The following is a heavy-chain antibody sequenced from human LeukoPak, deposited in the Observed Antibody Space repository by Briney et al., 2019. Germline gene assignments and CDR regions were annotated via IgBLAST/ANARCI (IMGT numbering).Heavy chain of an antibody. J-gene: IGHJ4*02. CDR1: GFTFSSYW. D-gene: IGHD3-22*01. Sequence: PGGSLRLSCAASGFTFSSYWMHWVRQAPGKGLVWVSRINSDGSSTSYADSVKGRFTTSRDNAKNTLYLQMNSLRAEDTAVYYCASPNPATSSYYYDSSGDFDYWGQGTLNTVSS. CDR2: INSDGSST. CDR3: ASPNPATSSYYYDSSGDFDY. V-gene: IGHV3-74*01.